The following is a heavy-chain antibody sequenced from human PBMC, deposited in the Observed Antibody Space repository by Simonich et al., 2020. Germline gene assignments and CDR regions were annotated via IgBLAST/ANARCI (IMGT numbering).Heavy chain of an antibody. J-gene: IGHJ5*02. D-gene: IGHD2-8*01. CDR2: MTPHMGTT. V-gene: IGHV1-8*03. Sequence: QVQLVQSGAEVKKPGASVKVSCKASGYTFTSYDINWGQQDTGQGLEVEGWMTPHMGTTGYEKKFHGRVNITRNTSISTAYMELTSLRSEDTAVYYCARSRYCTNGVCYNWFDPWGQGTLVTVSS. CDR1: GYTFTSYD. CDR3: ARSRYCTNGVCYNWFDP.